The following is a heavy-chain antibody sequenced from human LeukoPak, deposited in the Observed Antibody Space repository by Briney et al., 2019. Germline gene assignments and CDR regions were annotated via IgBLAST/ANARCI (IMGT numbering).Heavy chain of an antibody. CDR2: ISAYNGNT. CDR1: GYTFTSYG. V-gene: IGHV1-18*01. D-gene: IGHD3-10*01. CDR3: ARVKTLRGGSRWFDP. J-gene: IGHJ5*02. Sequence: ASVKVSCQASGYTFTSYGISWVRQAPGQGLEWMGWISAYNGNTNYAQKLQGRVTMTTDTSTSTAYMELRSLRSDDTAVYYCARVKTLRGGSRWFDPWGQGTLVTVSS.